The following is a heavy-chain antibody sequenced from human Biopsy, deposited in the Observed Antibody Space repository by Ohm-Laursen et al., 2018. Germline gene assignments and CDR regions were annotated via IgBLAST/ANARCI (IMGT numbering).Heavy chain of an antibody. CDR1: GESFNGYY. V-gene: IGHV4-34*01. CDR2: INHSGRT. Sequence: SDTLSLTCAVYGESFNGYYWSWIRQTPGKGLEWIGEINHSGRTNYNPSLKSRVTISVDTSKNQFSLKVRSVTAADTAVYYCVRGVDYYDPYHYYALDVWGQGTTVTVPS. J-gene: IGHJ6*02. D-gene: IGHD3-22*01. CDR3: VRGVDYYDPYHYYALDV.